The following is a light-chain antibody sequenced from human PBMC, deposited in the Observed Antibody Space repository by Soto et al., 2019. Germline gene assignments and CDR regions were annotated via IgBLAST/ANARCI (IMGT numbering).Light chain of an antibody. Sequence: QYALTQPASVCGSPGQSITISCTGTSSDVGGYNYVSWYQQHPGKAPKLMIYEVSNRPSGVSNRFSGSKSGNTASLTISGLQAEDEADYYCSSYTSSSTLVFGTGTKVTV. J-gene: IGLJ1*01. CDR3: SSYTSSSTLV. CDR2: EVS. V-gene: IGLV2-14*01. CDR1: SSDVGGYNY.